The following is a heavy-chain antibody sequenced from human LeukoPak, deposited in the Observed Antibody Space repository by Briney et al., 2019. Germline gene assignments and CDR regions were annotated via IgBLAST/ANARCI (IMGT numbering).Heavy chain of an antibody. D-gene: IGHD3-10*01. J-gene: IGHJ5*02. CDR3: ARGGYYGSGNDFRFDP. CDR1: GGSISDYY. Sequence: SETLSLTCTVSGGSISDYYWSWIRQPAGKGLEWIGRIYTSGSTNYKPSLKSRVTISVDTSKNQFSLKLSSVTAADTAVYYCARGGYYGSGNDFRFDPWGQGTLVTVSS. V-gene: IGHV4-4*07. CDR2: IYTSGST.